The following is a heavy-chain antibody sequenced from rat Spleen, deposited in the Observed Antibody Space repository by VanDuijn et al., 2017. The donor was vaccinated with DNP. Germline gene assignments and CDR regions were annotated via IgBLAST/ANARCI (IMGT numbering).Heavy chain of an antibody. CDR3: ARIDDNPFDY. CDR1: GFTFSNYG. V-gene: IGHV5-29*01. J-gene: IGHJ2*01. D-gene: IGHD3-4*01. CDR2: ISYDGSRT. Sequence: EVQLVESGGGLVQPGRSLKLSCAASGFTFSNYGMHWIRQAPKKGLEWVATISYDGSRTYYPDSVKGRFTISRDDAKSSLYLQMNSLRSEDTATYYCARIDDNPFDYWGQGVMVTVSS.